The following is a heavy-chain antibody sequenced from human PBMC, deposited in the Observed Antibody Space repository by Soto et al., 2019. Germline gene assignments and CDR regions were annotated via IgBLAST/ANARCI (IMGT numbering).Heavy chain of an antibody. Sequence: EVQLLESGGGLVQPGGSLRLSCTASGFTFSDHAMTWVRQAPGTGLEWLSGISGGGSGAYYADSVKGRFTVSRANSNNTLFLKMDSLRVEDTAVYYCAIDLWWYTHWGQGTLVTVSS. CDR2: ISGGGSGA. J-gene: IGHJ4*02. CDR1: GFTFSDHA. CDR3: AIDLWWYTH. V-gene: IGHV3-23*01. D-gene: IGHD2-15*01.